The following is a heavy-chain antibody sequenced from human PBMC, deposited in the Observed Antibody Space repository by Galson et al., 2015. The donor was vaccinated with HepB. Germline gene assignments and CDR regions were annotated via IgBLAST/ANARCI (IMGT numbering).Heavy chain of an antibody. V-gene: IGHV1-46*01. CDR1: GYTFTSYY. CDR2: INPSGGST. Sequence: SVKVSCKASGYTFTSYYMHWVRQAPGQGLEWMGIINPSGGSTTYAQKFQGRVTMTWDTSTSTVYMELSSLRSEDTAVYYCARDEGFCSGGNCYSNDYWGQGTLVTVSS. D-gene: IGHD2-15*01. CDR3: ARDEGFCSGGNCYSNDY. J-gene: IGHJ4*02.